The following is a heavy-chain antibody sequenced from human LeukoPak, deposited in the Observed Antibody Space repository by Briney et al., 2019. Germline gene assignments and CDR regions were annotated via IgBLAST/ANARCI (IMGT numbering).Heavy chain of an antibody. D-gene: IGHD1-7*01. Sequence: PSETLSLTCAVSGGSINSRNNYWGWIRQPPGKGLEWIAIISDTGTTYYSPSLKSRLTISVDTSKNQFSLTLSSVTAADTAVYYCARRNYPYYFDYWGQGTLVTVSS. J-gene: IGHJ4*02. CDR1: GGSINSRNNY. CDR3: ARRNYPYYFDY. CDR2: ISDTGTT. V-gene: IGHV4-39*01.